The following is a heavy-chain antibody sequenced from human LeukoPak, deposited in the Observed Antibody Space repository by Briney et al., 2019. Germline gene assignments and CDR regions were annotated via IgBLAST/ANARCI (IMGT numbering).Heavy chain of an antibody. J-gene: IGHJ5*02. Sequence: SETLSLTCTVSGGSISSYYWSWIRQPPGKGLEWIGYIYYSGSTNYNPSLKSRVTISVDTSKNQFSLKLSSVTAADTAVYYCARGRARYYDYWFDPWGQGTLVTVSS. CDR1: GGSISSYY. CDR2: IYYSGST. V-gene: IGHV4-59*01. D-gene: IGHD3-22*01. CDR3: ARGRARYYDYWFDP.